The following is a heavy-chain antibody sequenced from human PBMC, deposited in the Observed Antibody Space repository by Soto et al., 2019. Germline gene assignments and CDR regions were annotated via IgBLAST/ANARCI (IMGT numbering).Heavy chain of an antibody. J-gene: IGHJ4*02. D-gene: IGHD3-22*01. CDR3: ARGEYYYDSSGYYLDY. CDR1: AFTFRSYA. V-gene: IGHV3-30*08. CDR2: RSYDGSNK. Sequence: PGGSLRLSGAASAFTFRSYARHWVRRAPSKGLEWVAVRSYDGSNKYYADCVMGRFIISRDNSKNSLYLQMNSLRAKDTAVYYCARGEYYYDSSGYYLDYWGQGTLVTVSS.